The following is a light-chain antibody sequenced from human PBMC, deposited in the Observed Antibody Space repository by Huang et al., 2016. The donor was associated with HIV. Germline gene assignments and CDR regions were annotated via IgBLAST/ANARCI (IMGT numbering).Light chain of an antibody. CDR3: HQYYSTPQT. Sequence: DIVVTQSPDSLALSLGERAAINCTSSQSVFYSSNTKNDLSWFQVKPRRPHKLIIYWASTRESGFPYRFSGSGSGTDFTLTINNLQSEDVAIYYCHQYYSTPQTFGQGTKV. CDR2: WAS. V-gene: IGKV4-1*01. CDR1: QSVFYSSNTKND. J-gene: IGKJ1*01.